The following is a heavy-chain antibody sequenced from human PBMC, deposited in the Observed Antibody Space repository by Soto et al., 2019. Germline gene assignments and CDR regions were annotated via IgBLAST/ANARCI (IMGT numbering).Heavy chain of an antibody. J-gene: IGHJ6*02. V-gene: IGHV3-30*18. D-gene: IGHD3-10*01. CDR1: GFTFSSYG. Sequence: QVQLVESGGGVVQPGRSLRLSCAASGFTFSSYGMHWVRQAPGKGLEWVAVISYDGSNKYYADSVKGRFTISRDNSKNTLYLQMNSLRAEDTAVYYCEKSFGVRGVLYYYYYGMEVWGQGTTVTVSS. CDR2: ISYDGSNK. CDR3: EKSFGVRGVLYYYYYGMEV.